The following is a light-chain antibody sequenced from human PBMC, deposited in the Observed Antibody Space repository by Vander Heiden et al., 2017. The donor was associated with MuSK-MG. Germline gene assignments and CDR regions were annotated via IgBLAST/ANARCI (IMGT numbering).Light chain of an antibody. CDR1: QTMSTH. J-gene: IGKJ1*01. Sequence: DIQMTQSPSSLSASVGDRVTITCRASQTMSTHLNWYQQKPGKAPNLLIYAASNLESGVPSRFSGSGSGTDFTLTISSLQPEDSATYYCQQSYSTPWTFGQGTKVXI. V-gene: IGKV1-39*01. CDR2: AAS. CDR3: QQSYSTPWT.